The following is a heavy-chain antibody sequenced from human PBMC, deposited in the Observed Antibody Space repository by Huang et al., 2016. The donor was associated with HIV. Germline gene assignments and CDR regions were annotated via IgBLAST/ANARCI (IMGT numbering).Heavy chain of an antibody. D-gene: IGHD4-17*01. J-gene: IGHJ4*02. CDR1: GYTFTNYD. CDR2: ENPNTGNT. Sequence: QVHLVQSGAEVKTPGASVKVSCKASGYTFTNYDINWVRQAPGRGLGRTGGENPNTGNTVCAQSFQGRVNRTTKTSITTAYMELTSLTSEDTAVYYCASSAYGDLDYWGLGTLVIVSS. V-gene: IGHV1-8*02. CDR3: ASSAYGDLDY.